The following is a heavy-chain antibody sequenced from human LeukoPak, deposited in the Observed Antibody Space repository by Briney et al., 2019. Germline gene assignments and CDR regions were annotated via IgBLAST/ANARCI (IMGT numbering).Heavy chain of an antibody. CDR2: IYYSGIT. D-gene: IGHD1-26*01. J-gene: IGHJ4*02. V-gene: IGHV4-39*07. Sequence: WVRQAPGKGLEWVGSIYYSGITYYNPSLKSRVTISVDTSKNQFSLKLSSVTAADTAVYYCAKSGSYSFFIDYWGQGTLVTVSS. CDR3: AKSGSYSFFIDY.